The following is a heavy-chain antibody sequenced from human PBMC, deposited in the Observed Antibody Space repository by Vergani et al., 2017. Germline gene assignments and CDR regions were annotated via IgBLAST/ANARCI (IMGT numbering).Heavy chain of an antibody. Sequence: QVQLVETGGGLVQPGGSLRLYCATSGFSFNTYGAHWVRQAPGKGVEWVAFIGYDGRIKYNVDSVKGRFTISRDTSKKTLSLQMRSLRADDTAVYYCAKDGRENSDYGYFDYWGQGTLVTVSS. CDR1: GFSFNTYG. J-gene: IGHJ4*02. V-gene: IGHV3-30*02. CDR2: IGYDGRIK. D-gene: IGHD4-17*01. CDR3: AKDGRENSDYGYFDY.